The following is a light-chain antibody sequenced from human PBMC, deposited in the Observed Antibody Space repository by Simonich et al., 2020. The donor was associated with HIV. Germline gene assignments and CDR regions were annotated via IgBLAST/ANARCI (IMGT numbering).Light chain of an antibody. CDR3: QQYNSYSLT. J-gene: IGKJ4*01. CDR2: AAS. V-gene: IGKV1-39*01. CDR1: QTIRSY. Sequence: DIQMTQSPSSLSASVGDRVTITCRASQTIRSYLNWYQQKPGKAPKLLIYAASSLQSGVPSRFSGSGSGADFTLTISSLQPDDFATYYCQQYNSYSLTFGGGTKVEIK.